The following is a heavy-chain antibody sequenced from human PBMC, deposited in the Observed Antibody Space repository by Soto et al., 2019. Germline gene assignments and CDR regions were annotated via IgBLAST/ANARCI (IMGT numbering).Heavy chain of an antibody. V-gene: IGHV3-48*01. D-gene: IGHD4-17*01. J-gene: IGHJ6*03. CDR2: ISSSSSTI. CDR3: ARAPYGDPYYYCYYMDV. Sequence: GGSLRLSCAASGFTFSSYSMNWVRQAPGKGLEWVSYISSSSSTIYYADSVKGRFTISRDNAKNSLYLQMNSLRAEDTAVYYCARAPYGDPYYYCYYMDVWGKGTTVTVSS. CDR1: GFTFSSYS.